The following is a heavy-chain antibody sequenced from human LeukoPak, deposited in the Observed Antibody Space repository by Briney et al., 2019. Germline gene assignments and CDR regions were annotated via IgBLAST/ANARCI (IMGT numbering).Heavy chain of an antibody. Sequence: PSETLSLTCAVYGGSFSGYYWSWIRQSPGKGLEWIGEINHSGSTNYNPSLKSRVTISVDTSKNQFSLKLSSVTAADTAVYYCARANYDSSGPAPFDYWGQGTLVTVSS. V-gene: IGHV4-34*01. CDR1: GGSFSGYY. CDR2: INHSGST. CDR3: ARANYDSSGPAPFDY. D-gene: IGHD3-22*01. J-gene: IGHJ4*02.